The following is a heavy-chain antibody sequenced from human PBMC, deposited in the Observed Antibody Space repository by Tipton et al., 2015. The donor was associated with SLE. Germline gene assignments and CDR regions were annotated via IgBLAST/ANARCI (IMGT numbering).Heavy chain of an antibody. D-gene: IGHD1-26*01. CDR1: GFTFDDYA. J-gene: IGHJ3*02. V-gene: IGHV3-23*01. CDR3: AKDSSTSFLAIVVTVGDAFDI. CDR2: ISGSGGST. Sequence: SLRLSCAASGFTFDDYAMHWVRQAPGRGLEWVSVISGSGGSTYSADSVRGRFTISRDNSANTVYLQMNSLRAEDTAVYYCAKDSSTSFLAIVVTVGDAFDIWGQGTEVIVSS.